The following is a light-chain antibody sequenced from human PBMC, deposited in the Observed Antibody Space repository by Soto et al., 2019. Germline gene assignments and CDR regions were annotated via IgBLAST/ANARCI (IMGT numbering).Light chain of an antibody. CDR1: NSNIGRYS. V-gene: IGLV1-44*01. Sequence: QSVLTQPPSLSGTPGQRVTISCSGRNSNIGRYSVNWYQHFPGTAPKILIYSDDERPSGVPDRFSGSKSGTSASLALSGLQSEDEAEYYCAAWDDNLNGPLFGGGTKMTVL. J-gene: IGLJ3*02. CDR3: AAWDDNLNGPL. CDR2: SDD.